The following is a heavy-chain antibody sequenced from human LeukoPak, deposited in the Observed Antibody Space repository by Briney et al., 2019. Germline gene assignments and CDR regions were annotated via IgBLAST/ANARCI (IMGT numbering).Heavy chain of an antibody. J-gene: IGHJ4*02. CDR2: ITNSGSTK. V-gene: IGHV3-11*01. CDR3: ARDSQKTDYYDSSGDY. CDR1: GFTFSDYY. D-gene: IGHD3-22*01. Sequence: GGSLGLSCAASGFTFSDYYMSWIRQAPGKGLEWVSYITNSGSTKYYADSAKGRFTISRDNAKNSLYLQMNSLRAEDTAVYYCARDSQKTDYYDSSGDYWGQGTLVTVSS.